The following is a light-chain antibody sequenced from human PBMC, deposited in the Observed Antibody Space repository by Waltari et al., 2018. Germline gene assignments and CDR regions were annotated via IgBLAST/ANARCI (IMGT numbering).Light chain of an antibody. CDR1: SSDDGSYNR. V-gene: IGLV2-18*02. Sequence: QYALTQPPSVSGSPGQSVTISCTGTSSDDGSYNRVPWYQQPPGTAPKLMIYEVNYRPSGVPDRFSGSKSGNTASLTISGLQAEDEAHYYCSSYTSSTTWVFGGGTKLTVL. CDR3: SSYTSSTTWV. J-gene: IGLJ3*02. CDR2: EVN.